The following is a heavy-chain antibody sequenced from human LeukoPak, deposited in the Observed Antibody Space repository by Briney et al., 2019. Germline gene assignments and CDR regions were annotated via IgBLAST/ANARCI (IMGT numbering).Heavy chain of an antibody. Sequence: TLPLTCAVSGGSISSGGYSWSWIRQPPGKGLEWIGYIYHSGSTYYNPSLKSRVTISVDRSKNQFSLKLSSVTAADTAVYYCARAAYCGGDCYSGAFDIWGQGTMVTVSS. CDR1: GGSISSGGYS. J-gene: IGHJ3*02. CDR2: IYHSGST. V-gene: IGHV4-30-2*01. D-gene: IGHD2-21*02. CDR3: ARAAYCGGDCYSGAFDI.